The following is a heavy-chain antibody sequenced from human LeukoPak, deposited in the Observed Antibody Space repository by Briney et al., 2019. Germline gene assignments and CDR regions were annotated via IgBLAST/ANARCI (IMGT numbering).Heavy chain of an antibody. V-gene: IGHV3-7*01. CDR3: VKVAKYYYGSETYYFFEH. CDR2: INQDGTEK. D-gene: IGHD3-10*01. Sequence: GESLRLSCAASGFSFTTYWMAWVRQFPGKGLEWVPNINQDGTEKYSVDSVKGRFTISRDNAKNSLYLQMNSLRVEDTAIYYCVKVAKYYYGSETYYFFEHWGQGTPVTASS. CDR1: GFSFTTYW. J-gene: IGHJ4*02.